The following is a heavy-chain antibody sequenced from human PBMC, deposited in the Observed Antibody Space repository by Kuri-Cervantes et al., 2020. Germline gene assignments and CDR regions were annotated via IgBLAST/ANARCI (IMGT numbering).Heavy chain of an antibody. V-gene: IGHV1-8*02. CDR3: ARGHYGSSGPPLDI. J-gene: IGHJ3*02. Sequence: ASVKVSCKASGYTFTSYGISWVRQAPGQGLEWMGWMNPNSGNTGYAQKFQGRVTMTRNTSTSTAYMELSSLRSEDTAVYYCARGHYGSSGPPLDIWGQGTMVTVSS. CDR1: GYTFTSYG. CDR2: MNPNSGNT. D-gene: IGHD3-22*01.